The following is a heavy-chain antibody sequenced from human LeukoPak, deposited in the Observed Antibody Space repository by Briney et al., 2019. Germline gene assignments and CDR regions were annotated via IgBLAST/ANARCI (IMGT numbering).Heavy chain of an antibody. CDR2: IKQDGSEK. Sequence: GGSLRLSCAASGFTFSSYWMSWVRQAPGKGLEWVANIKQDGSEKYYVDSVKGRFTISRDNAKNSLYLQMNSLRAGDTAVYYCARDKVVGATALDYWGQGTLVTVSS. D-gene: IGHD1-26*01. J-gene: IGHJ4*02. CDR1: GFTFSSYW. V-gene: IGHV3-7*01. CDR3: ARDKVVGATALDY.